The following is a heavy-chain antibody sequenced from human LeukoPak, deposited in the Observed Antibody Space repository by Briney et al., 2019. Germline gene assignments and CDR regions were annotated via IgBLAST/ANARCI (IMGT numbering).Heavy chain of an antibody. D-gene: IGHD4-11*01. CDR2: ISSSGRTI. CDR3: ARGSRPTTSFQYYYYGMDV. V-gene: IGHV3-11*01. J-gene: IGHJ6*02. Sequence: GGSLRLSCAASGFMFSDYYIFWIRQAPGKGLEWVSYISSSGRTIYYADSVKGRFTVFRDNAKNSLDVQMNSLRAEDTAVYYCARGSRPTTSFQYYYYGMDVWGQGTTVTVSS. CDR1: GFMFSDYY.